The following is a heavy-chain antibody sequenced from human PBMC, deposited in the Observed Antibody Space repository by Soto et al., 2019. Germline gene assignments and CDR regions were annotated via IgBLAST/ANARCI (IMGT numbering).Heavy chain of an antibody. J-gene: IGHJ5*02. CDR2: IYYSGST. CDR1: GGSISSGGYY. V-gene: IGHV4-31*03. CDR3: AREGLPGRGRGCWFDP. D-gene: IGHD3-10*01. Sequence: QVQLQESGPGLVKPSQTLSLTCTVSGGSISSGGYYGSWIRQHPGKGLEWIGYIYYSGSTYYNPSDKSRGTISVETSKNQYSLKLSSVTAADTAVYYCAREGLPGRGRGCWFDPWGQGTLVTVSS.